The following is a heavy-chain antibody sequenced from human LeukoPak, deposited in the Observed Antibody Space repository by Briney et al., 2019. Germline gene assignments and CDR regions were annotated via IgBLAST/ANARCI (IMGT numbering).Heavy chain of an antibody. Sequence: SVKVSCKASGGTFSSYAISWVRQAPGQGLEWMGGIIPIFGTANYAQKFQGRVTITADKSTSTAYMELSSLRSEDTAVYYCAKEVMGLGAFDIWGQGTMVTVSS. CDR1: GGTFSSYA. D-gene: IGHD2-21*01. J-gene: IGHJ3*02. CDR3: AKEVMGLGAFDI. V-gene: IGHV1-69*06. CDR2: IIPIFGTA.